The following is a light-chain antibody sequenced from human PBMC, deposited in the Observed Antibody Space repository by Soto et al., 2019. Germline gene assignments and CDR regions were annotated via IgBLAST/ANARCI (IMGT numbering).Light chain of an antibody. CDR1: QYISNW. CDR3: QEYNSFSGT. V-gene: IGKV1-5*01. J-gene: IGKJ4*01. CDR2: DAS. Sequence: DIQMTQSPSALSASVGDRVIITCRASQYISNWVAWYQQKPGKAPKLLIYDASTLESGVPSRFTGSSSGTEFTLTISSLQPDDFAPYYFQEYNSFSGTYGGGTTVEIK.